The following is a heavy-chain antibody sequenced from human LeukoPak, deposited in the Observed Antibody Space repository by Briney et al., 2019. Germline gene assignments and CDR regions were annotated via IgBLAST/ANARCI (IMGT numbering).Heavy chain of an antibody. CDR2: IYYSGST. V-gene: IGHV4-39*01. CDR3: ARVLHCSTASCPPGGAFDF. Sequence: SETLSLTCTVSGGSISSSSYYWGWIRQPPGKGLEWIGSIYYSGSTYYNPSLKSRVTLSVDTSKNQFSLKLSSVTAADTAVYYCARVLHCSTASCPPGGAFDFWGQGTMVTVSS. D-gene: IGHD2-2*01. J-gene: IGHJ3*01. CDR1: GGSISSSSYY.